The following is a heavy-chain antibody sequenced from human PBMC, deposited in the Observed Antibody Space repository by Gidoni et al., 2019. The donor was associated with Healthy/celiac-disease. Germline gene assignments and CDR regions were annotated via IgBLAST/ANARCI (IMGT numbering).Heavy chain of an antibody. J-gene: IGHJ4*02. Sequence: EVQLVQSGAEVKKPGESLRISCKGSGYSFTSYWISWVRQMPGKGLEWMGRGDPSDSYTNYSPSFQGHVTISADKSISTAYLQWSSLKASDTAMYYCARQTSHYYDSSDPEYWGQGTLVTVSS. D-gene: IGHD3-22*01. V-gene: IGHV5-10-1*03. CDR3: ARQTSHYYDSSDPEY. CDR2: GDPSDSYT. CDR1: GYSFTSYW.